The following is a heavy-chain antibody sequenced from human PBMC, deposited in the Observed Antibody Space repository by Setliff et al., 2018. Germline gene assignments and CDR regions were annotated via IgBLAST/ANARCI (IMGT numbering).Heavy chain of an antibody. CDR3: ARDIQIDWFDP. V-gene: IGHV3-21*01. D-gene: IGHD5-18*01. Sequence: GGSLRLSCAASGFTFSSYSMNWVRQAPGKGLEWVSSISSSSSYIYYADSVKGRFTISRDNAKNSLYLQMNSLRAEDTAVYYCARDIQIDWFDPWGQGTLVTVSS. CDR1: GFTFSSYS. J-gene: IGHJ5*02. CDR2: ISSSSSYI.